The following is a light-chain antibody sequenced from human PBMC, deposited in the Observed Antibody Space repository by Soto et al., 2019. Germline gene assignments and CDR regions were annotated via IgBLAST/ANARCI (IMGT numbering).Light chain of an antibody. CDR2: GTS. J-gene: IGKJ1*01. Sequence: EIVLTQSPGTLSVSPGERATLSCRASQTISSNNLAWYQQKPGQAPSLLIYGTSSRATGIPARFSGSGSGRDFTLTISRLEPEDSAMYYCQQFGSWTCGQGTKVEI. CDR1: QTISSNN. V-gene: IGKV3-20*01. CDR3: QQFGSWT.